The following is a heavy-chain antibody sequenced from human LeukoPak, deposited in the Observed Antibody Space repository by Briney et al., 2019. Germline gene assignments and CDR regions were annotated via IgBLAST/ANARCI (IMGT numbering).Heavy chain of an antibody. CDR1: GFTFSSYG. D-gene: IGHD5-18*01. CDR3: ARDLFPRWDTAMGTTDY. Sequence: GRSLRLSCAASGFTFSSYGMHWVRQAPGKGLEWVAVISYDGSNKYYADSVKGRFTISRDNSKNTLYLQMNSLRAEDTAVYYCARDLFPRWDTAMGTTDYWGQGTLVTVSS. V-gene: IGHV3-30*19. CDR2: ISYDGSNK. J-gene: IGHJ4*02.